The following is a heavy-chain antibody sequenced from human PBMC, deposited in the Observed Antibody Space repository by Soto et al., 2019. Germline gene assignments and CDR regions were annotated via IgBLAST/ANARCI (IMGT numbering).Heavy chain of an antibody. CDR2: IYTSGST. V-gene: IGHV4-4*07. J-gene: IGHJ5*02. CDR3: ARDVVGGSYRPSWFDP. Sequence: SETLSLTCTVSGGSISSYYWSWIRQLAGKGLEWIGRIYTSGSTNYNPSLKSRVTMSVDTSKDQFSLKLSSVTAADTAVYYCARDVVGGSYRPSWFDPWGQGTLVTVSS. D-gene: IGHD1-26*01. CDR1: GGSISSYY.